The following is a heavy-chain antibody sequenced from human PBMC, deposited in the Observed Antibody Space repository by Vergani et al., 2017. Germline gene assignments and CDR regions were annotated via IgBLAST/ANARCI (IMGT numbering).Heavy chain of an antibody. CDR1: GDSVISTDYH. V-gene: IGHV4-39*01. CDR3: ASKRGACRAAYCHSYDF. D-gene: IGHD2-15*01. J-gene: IGHJ4*02. CDR2: MDYSGST. Sequence: QVQLQESGPGLVKPSETLSLTCTVSGDSVISTDYHLGWIRQPPGKGLEWIGSMDYSGSTSYNPFLESRISISFETPKNQFSLRLTSVNAADTAVYYCASKRGACRAAYCHSYDFWGPGTLVGVSS.